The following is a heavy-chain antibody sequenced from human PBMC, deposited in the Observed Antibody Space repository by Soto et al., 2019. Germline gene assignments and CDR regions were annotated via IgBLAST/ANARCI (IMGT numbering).Heavy chain of an antibody. CDR1: VFTFSSYA. D-gene: IGHD1-26*01. V-gene: IGHV3-23*01. Sequence: WGSLRLSCAASVFTFSSYAMSWCRQAPGKGLEWVSAISGSGGSTYYADSVKGRFTISRDNSKNTLYLQMNSLRAEDTAVYYCAKFGGATYGGPLDYWGQGTLVTVSS. CDR3: AKFGGATYGGPLDY. CDR2: ISGSGGST. J-gene: IGHJ4*02.